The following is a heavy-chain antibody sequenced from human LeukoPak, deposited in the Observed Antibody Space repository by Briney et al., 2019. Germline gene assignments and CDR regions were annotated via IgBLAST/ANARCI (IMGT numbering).Heavy chain of an antibody. J-gene: IGHJ5*02. CDR2: IYYSGST. D-gene: IGHD3-10*01. CDR1: GGSISSTSHY. Sequence: SETLSLTCTVSGGSISSTSHYWGWIRQPPGKGLEWIGSIYYSGSTYYNPSLKSRVTISVDTSKNQFSLKLSSVTVADTAVYYCARNRYYYGSGNYGVPNWFDPWGQGTLVTVSS. CDR3: ARNRYYYGSGNYGVPNWFDP. V-gene: IGHV4-39*01.